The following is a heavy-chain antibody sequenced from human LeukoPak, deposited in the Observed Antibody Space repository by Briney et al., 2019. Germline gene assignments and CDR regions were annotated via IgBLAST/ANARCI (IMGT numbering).Heavy chain of an antibody. Sequence: GGSLRLSCAASGFTFSSYSMKWVRQAPGKGLEWVSYINSRSSTIYYADSVKGRFTISRDNAKNSLYLQMNSLRAEDSAVYYCGGYWSSWSADYWGQGTLVTVSS. D-gene: IGHD6-13*01. J-gene: IGHJ4*02. CDR1: GFTFSSYS. V-gene: IGHV3-48*01. CDR3: GGYWSSWSADY. CDR2: INSRSSTI.